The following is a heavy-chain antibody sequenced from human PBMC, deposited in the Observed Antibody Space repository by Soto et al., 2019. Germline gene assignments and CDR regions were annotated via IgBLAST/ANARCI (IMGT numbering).Heavy chain of an antibody. CDR3: ARAPEPMITFGGVKLYGMDV. J-gene: IGHJ6*02. CDR1: GFTFSSYS. CDR2: ISSSSSYI. Sequence: KTGGSLRLSCAASGFTFSSYSMNWVRQAPGKGLEWVSSISSSSSYIYYADSVKGRFTISRDNAKNSLYLQMNSLRAEDTAVYYCARAPEPMITFGGVKLYGMDVWGQGTTVTVSS. D-gene: IGHD3-16*01. V-gene: IGHV3-21*01.